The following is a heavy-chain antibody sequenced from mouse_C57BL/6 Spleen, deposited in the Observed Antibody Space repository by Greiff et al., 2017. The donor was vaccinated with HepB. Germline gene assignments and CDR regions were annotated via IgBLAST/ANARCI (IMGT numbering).Heavy chain of an antibody. Sequence: EVMLVESGGGLVKPGGSLKLSCAASGFTFSSYTMSWVRQTPEKRLEWVATISGGGGNTYYPDSVKGRFTISRDNAKNTLYLQMSSLRSEDTALYYCARHRYYYGSSYEHFDVWGTGTSVTVSS. D-gene: IGHD1-1*01. J-gene: IGHJ1*03. V-gene: IGHV5-9*01. CDR1: GFTFSSYT. CDR3: ARHRYYYGSSYEHFDV. CDR2: ISGGGGNT.